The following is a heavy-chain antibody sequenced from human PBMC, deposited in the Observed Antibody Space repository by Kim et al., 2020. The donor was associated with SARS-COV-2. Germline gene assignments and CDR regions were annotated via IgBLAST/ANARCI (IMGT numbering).Heavy chain of an antibody. CDR1: GYNFIGYA. CDR2: INAGNGDT. Sequence: ASVKVSCKASGYNFIGYAIHWVRQGPGQRLEWMGWINAGNGDTIYSQKFLGRVTITRDTSARTADMELSSLISEDTAVYYCARGYCSSTSCQYYPDYWGQGALVTVSS. J-gene: IGHJ4*02. V-gene: IGHV1-3*01. D-gene: IGHD2-2*01. CDR3: ARGYCSSTSCQYYPDY.